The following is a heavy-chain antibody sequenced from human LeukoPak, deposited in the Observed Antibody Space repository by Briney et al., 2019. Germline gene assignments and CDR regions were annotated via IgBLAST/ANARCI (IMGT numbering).Heavy chain of an antibody. CDR3: ARVLKAAAGTGDALDI. Sequence: GGSLRLSCAASGFTFSSYSMNWVRQAPGKGLEWVSSISSSSSYIYYADSVKGRFTTSRDNAKNSLYLQMNSLRAEDTAVYYCARVLKAAAGTGDALDIWGQGTMVTVSS. V-gene: IGHV3-21*01. D-gene: IGHD6-13*01. J-gene: IGHJ3*02. CDR2: ISSSSSYI. CDR1: GFTFSSYS.